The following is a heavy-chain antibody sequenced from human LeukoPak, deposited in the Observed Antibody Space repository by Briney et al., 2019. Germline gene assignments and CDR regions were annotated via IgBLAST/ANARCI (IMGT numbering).Heavy chain of an antibody. CDR1: GFTFSSDW. CDR3: TRLQYCSGGSFALCWFDP. Sequence: GGSLRLSCAASGFTFSSDWMIWVRQAPGKGLEWVANIKPDEGEKYYVDSVKGRFTVSRDNAKNSLYLQMSSLKASDTAMYYCTRLQYCSGGSFALCWFDPWGQGTLVTVSS. CDR2: IKPDEGEK. D-gene: IGHD2-15*01. V-gene: IGHV3-7*03. J-gene: IGHJ5*02.